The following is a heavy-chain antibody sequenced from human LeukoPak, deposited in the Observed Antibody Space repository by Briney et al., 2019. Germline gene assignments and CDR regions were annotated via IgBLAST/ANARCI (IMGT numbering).Heavy chain of an antibody. J-gene: IGHJ4*02. CDR3: ARLGSGWSIDY. V-gene: IGHV3-33*08. CDR1: GFTLSSYA. Sequence: GGSLRLSCAASGFTLSSYAMHWVRQAPGKGLEWVAVIWYDGSNKYYADSVKGRFTISRDQPKNTAYLQMNNVRVEDTAVYYCARLGSGWSIDYWGQGTLVTVSS. CDR2: IWYDGSNK. D-gene: IGHD6-19*01.